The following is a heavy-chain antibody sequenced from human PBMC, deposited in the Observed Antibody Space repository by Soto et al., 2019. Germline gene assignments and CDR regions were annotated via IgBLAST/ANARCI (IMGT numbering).Heavy chain of an antibody. CDR1: GDSVSSNTAA. J-gene: IGHJ6*03. CDR3: ARDLESGSRNYYCSTDG. CDR2: TYFRSRWYN. V-gene: IGHV6-1*01. D-gene: IGHD3-3*01. Sequence: SQTLSLTCAISGDSVSSNTAAWQWIRESPSRGLEWLGRTYFRSRWYNDYAVSVKSRITINADTSKNQFSLHLNSVSPEDTAVYYCARDLESGSRNYYCSTDGWGQGTTVTVSS.